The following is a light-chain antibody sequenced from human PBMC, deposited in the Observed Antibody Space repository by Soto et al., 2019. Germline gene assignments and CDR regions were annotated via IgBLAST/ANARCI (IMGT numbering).Light chain of an antibody. J-gene: IGKJ2*01. CDR3: QQYYSYPYT. CDR1: QDISTS. Sequence: AIRMTQSPSSFSASTGDRVTITCRASQDISTSLAWYQQKPGKAPKLLIYSASSLQSGVPANFSGSGSGTEFTLTISRLQSEDFATYYCQQYYSYPYTFGQGTKVEIK. CDR2: SAS. V-gene: IGKV1-8*01.